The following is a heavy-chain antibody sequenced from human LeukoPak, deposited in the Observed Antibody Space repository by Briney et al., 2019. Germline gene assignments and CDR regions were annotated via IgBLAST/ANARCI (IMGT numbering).Heavy chain of an antibody. CDR2: ISGSRSYT. Sequence: PGGSLRLSCAASGFTFSSYAMSWVRQAPGKGLEWVSAISGSRSYTYYADSVKGRFTISRDNSKNTLYLQMNSLRAEDTAVYYCARADWDTAMIDYWGQGTLVTVSS. D-gene: IGHD5-18*01. V-gene: IGHV3-23*01. CDR1: GFTFSSYA. J-gene: IGHJ4*02. CDR3: ARADWDTAMIDY.